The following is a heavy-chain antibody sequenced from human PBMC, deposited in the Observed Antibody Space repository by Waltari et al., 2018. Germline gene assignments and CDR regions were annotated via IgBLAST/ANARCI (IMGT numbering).Heavy chain of an antibody. CDR3: ARGFCSGGTCYGGG. Sequence: QVQLVQSGTEVKKPGASVKVSCKASGYTFTDYNVHWMRQAPGQGLEWMELITPNSGDISYAQKFQGRVTMTRDTSIRTAYMELRSLTSDDTAVYYCARGFCSGGTCYGGGWGQGTLVTVSS. J-gene: IGHJ4*02. V-gene: IGHV1-2*02. D-gene: IGHD2-15*01. CDR1: GYTFTDYN. CDR2: ITPNSGDI.